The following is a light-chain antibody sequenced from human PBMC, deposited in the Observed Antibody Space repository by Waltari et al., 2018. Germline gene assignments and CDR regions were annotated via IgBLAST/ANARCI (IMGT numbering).Light chain of an antibody. CDR3: QHYYNSPLT. Sequence: DIVLSQTPGEMSMSLRDRATISCWSNRNVTTNYLAWYQQKPGQAPRLLIYGASNRAAGIPDRFSCSGSRTDFTLIISRLEPEDFAVYYCQHYYNSPLTFGQGTKVEIK. CDR1: RNVTTNY. CDR2: GAS. J-gene: IGKJ1*01. V-gene: IGKV3-20*01.